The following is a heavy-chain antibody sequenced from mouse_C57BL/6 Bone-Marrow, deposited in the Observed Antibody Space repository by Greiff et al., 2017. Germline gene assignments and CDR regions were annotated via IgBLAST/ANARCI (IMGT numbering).Heavy chain of an antibody. J-gene: IGHJ2*01. CDR2: IRSKSSNYAT. Sequence: DVKLVESGGGLVQPKGSLKLSCAASGFTFNTYAMHWVRQAPGKGLEWVARIRSKSSNYATYYADSVKDRFTISRDDSQSMLYLQMNNLKTEDTAMYYCERGDSSGYVPHFDYWGQGTTLTVSS. V-gene: IGHV10-3*01. D-gene: IGHD3-2*02. CDR1: GFTFNTYA. CDR3: ERGDSSGYVPHFDY.